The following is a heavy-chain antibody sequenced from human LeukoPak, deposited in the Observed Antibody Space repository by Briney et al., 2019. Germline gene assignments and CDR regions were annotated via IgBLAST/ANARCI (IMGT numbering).Heavy chain of an antibody. CDR2: ISSDGSNK. V-gene: IGHV3-30*18. Sequence: GGSLRLSCAASGFSFSGYGMHWVRQAPGKGLEWVAVISSDGSNKQCADSVRGRFTISRDNSKNTLYLQMNSLRPEDTAIYYCAKSDNYNWHCIEYWGQGALVTVSS. J-gene: IGHJ4*02. CDR1: GFSFSGYG. D-gene: IGHD1-1*01. CDR3: AKSDNYNWHCIEY.